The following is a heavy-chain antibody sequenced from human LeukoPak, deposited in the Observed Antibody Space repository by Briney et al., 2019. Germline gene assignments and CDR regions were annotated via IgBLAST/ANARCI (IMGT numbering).Heavy chain of an antibody. CDR1: GYTLTELS. V-gene: IGHV1-24*01. CDR2: FDPEDGET. J-gene: IGHJ4*02. Sequence: ASVKVSCKVSGYTLTELSMHWVRQAPGKGLEWMGGFDPEDGETIYAQKFQGRVTMTEDTSTDTAYMELSSLRSEDTAVYYCATSHRNAMIVVRGGFDYWGRGTLVTVSS. D-gene: IGHD3-22*01. CDR3: ATSHRNAMIVVRGGFDY.